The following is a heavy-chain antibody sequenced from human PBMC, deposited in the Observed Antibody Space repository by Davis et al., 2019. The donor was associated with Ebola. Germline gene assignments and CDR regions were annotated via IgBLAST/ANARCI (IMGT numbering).Heavy chain of an antibody. CDR3: ARDLVGRLAFNSYYGMDV. CDR2: ISSSDII. D-gene: IGHD3-10*01. J-gene: IGHJ6*02. CDR1: GFTFTGYT. Sequence: GESLKISCAASGFTFTGYTLNWVRQAPGKGLEWVSYISSSDIIYYADSVKGRFTISRDNAKNSLYLQMNGLRAEDTAVYYCARDLVGRLAFNSYYGMDVWGQGTTVTVSS. V-gene: IGHV3-69-1*02.